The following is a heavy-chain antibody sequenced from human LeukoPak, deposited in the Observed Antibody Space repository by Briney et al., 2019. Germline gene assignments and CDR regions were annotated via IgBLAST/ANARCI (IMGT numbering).Heavy chain of an antibody. V-gene: IGHV4-31*03. CDR2: IYYSGST. J-gene: IGHJ5*02. Sequence: PSETLSLTCTVSGGSVSSGGYYWSWIRQHPGKGLEWIGYIYYSGSTYYNPSLKSRVTISVDTSKNQFSLKLSSVTAADTAVYYCARYLGEAARRTRKYNWFDPWGQGTLVTVSS. CDR1: GGSVSSGGYY. D-gene: IGHD2-2*01. CDR3: ARYLGEAARRTRKYNWFDP.